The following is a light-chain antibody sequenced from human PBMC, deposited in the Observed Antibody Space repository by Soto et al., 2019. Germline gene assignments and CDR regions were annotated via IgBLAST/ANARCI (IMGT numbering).Light chain of an antibody. CDR3: CSYAGYSTFV. CDR2: EVN. Sequence: QSALTQPASVSGSPGQSITISCTGTSSDFGNYNLVSWYQQHPGKVPKLILFEVNKRPSGVSNRFSGSKSGNTASLTISGLQAEDEADYYCCSYAGYSTFVFGSGTKLTVL. CDR1: SSDFGNYNL. J-gene: IGLJ1*01. V-gene: IGLV2-23*02.